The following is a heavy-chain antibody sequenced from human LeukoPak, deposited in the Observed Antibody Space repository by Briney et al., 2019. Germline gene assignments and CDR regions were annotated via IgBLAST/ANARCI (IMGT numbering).Heavy chain of an antibody. Sequence: SETLSLTCAVYGGSFSGYYWSWIRQPPGKGLEWIGEINHSGSTNYNPSLKSRVTISVDTSKNQFSLELSSVTAADTAVYYCARGLSGGVAARQRRFDYWGQGTLVTVSS. V-gene: IGHV4-34*01. CDR2: INHSGST. CDR3: ARGLSGGVAARQRRFDY. D-gene: IGHD6-6*01. J-gene: IGHJ4*02. CDR1: GGSFSGYY.